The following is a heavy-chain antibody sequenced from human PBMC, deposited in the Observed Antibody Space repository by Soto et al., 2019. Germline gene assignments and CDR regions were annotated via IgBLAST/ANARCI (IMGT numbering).Heavy chain of an antibody. D-gene: IGHD1-1*01. J-gene: IGHJ1*01. CDR2: ISSDGATK. V-gene: IGHV3-30-3*01. Sequence: PGGSLRLSCAASGFNFSSFDMHWVRQAPGKGLEWVAVISSDGATKYYADSVRGRFSISRENSLGTLYLQVSSLRTEDTAIYYCARVLEDWIYLLAWGPGTLVTVSS. CDR3: ARVLEDWIYLLA. CDR1: GFNFSSFD.